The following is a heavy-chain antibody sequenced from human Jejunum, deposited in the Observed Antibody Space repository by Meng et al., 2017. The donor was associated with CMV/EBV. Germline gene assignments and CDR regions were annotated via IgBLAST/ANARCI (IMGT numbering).Heavy chain of an antibody. CDR1: SGSFY. CDR2: IEETGSS. V-gene: IGHV4-61*01. CDR3: ARVYGRKSLNFFYGMDV. J-gene: IGHJ6*02. Sequence: SGSFYWSWIRQTPGKGLEWSGYIEETGSSSHHPSLKSRVTISVDTSKNQFSLQLNSVTAADTGVYYCARVYGRKSLNFFYGMDVWGQGTTVTVSS. D-gene: IGHD4-17*01.